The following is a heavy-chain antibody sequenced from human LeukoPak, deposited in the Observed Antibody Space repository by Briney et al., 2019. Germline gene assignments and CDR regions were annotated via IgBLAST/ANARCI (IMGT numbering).Heavy chain of an antibody. D-gene: IGHD3-10*01. J-gene: IGHJ3*02. CDR1: GYTFTSYD. V-gene: IGHV1-8*01. CDR2: MNPNSGNT. CDR3: ARATYYYGSGSWFDAFDI. Sequence: ASVKVSCKASGYTFTSYDINWVRQATGQGLEWMGWMNPNSGNTGYAQKFQGRVTMTRNTSISTAYMELSSLRSEDTAVYYCARATYYYGSGSWFDAFDIRGQGTMVTVSS.